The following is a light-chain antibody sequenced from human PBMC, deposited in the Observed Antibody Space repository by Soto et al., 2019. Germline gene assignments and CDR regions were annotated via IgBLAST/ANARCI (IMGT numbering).Light chain of an antibody. Sequence: DIQMTQSPSSLSASVGDRVTITCRASQSVRTYLNWYQQERGKAPKLLIYAASSLPSGVPSRFSASGSGTDFTLTITSLQPEDFATYYCQQSYTIPRTFVQGTEVEIK. CDR2: AAS. CDR3: QQSYTIPRT. CDR1: QSVRTY. J-gene: IGKJ1*01. V-gene: IGKV1-39*01.